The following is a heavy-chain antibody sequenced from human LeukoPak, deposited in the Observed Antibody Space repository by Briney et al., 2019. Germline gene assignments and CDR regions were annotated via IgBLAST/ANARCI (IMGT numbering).Heavy chain of an antibody. D-gene: IGHD4/OR15-4a*01. CDR2: VNHSGST. Sequence: SETLSLTCAVYGASFNNYYWSWIRQPPGKGLEWIGEVNHSGSTLYNPSLKSRVTISLDTSNNRFSLRLNSVTAADTAVYYCARGPSPNAEPFDSWGQGTLITVSS. J-gene: IGHJ4*02. V-gene: IGHV4-34*01. CDR3: ARGPSPNAEPFDS. CDR1: GASFNNYY.